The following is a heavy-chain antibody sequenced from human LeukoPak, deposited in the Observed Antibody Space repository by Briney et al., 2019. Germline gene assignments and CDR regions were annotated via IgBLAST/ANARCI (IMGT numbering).Heavy chain of an antibody. CDR2: IKGDGSST. V-gene: IGHV3-74*01. D-gene: IGHD1-26*01. Sequence: GGSLRLSCAASGFTFSSNWMHWVRHAPGKGLVWVSRIKGDGSSTSYADSVKGRFTISRDNAKNTLFLQMNSLRAGDTAVYYCVRDGVGAPPFDYWGQGALVTVSS. J-gene: IGHJ4*02. CDR1: GFTFSSNW. CDR3: VRDGVGAPPFDY.